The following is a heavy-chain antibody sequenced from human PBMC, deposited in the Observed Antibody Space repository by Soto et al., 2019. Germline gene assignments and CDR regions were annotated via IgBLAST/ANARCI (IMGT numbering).Heavy chain of an antibody. D-gene: IGHD3-16*01. J-gene: IGHJ6*02. Sequence: QVQLRESGPGLVMPSQTLSLTCTVSGDSIGSGNKYWRWIRQDPGKGLEWIGYIFSSGTTYYNPSLKSRLTMSLDTSQNQFSLKRNSVTAADTAVYFCARVPSPFDFYYAMDVWGQGTTVTVSS. CDR3: ARVPSPFDFYYAMDV. CDR1: GDSIGSGNKY. CDR2: IFSSGTT. V-gene: IGHV4-30-4*01.